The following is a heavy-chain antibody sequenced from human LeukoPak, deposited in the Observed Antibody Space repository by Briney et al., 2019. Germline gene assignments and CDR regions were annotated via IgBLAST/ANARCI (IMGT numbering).Heavy chain of an antibody. CDR1: GGSFSGYY. D-gene: IGHD2-2*01. V-gene: IGHV4-34*01. Sequence: TSETLSLTCAVYGGSFSGYYWSWIRQPPGKGLEWIGEINHSGSTNYNPSLKSRVTISVDTSKNQFSLKLSSVTAADTAVYHCARGYSPIVVVPAAPIRWFDPWGQGTLVTVSS. J-gene: IGHJ5*02. CDR3: ARGYSPIVVVPAAPIRWFDP. CDR2: INHSGST.